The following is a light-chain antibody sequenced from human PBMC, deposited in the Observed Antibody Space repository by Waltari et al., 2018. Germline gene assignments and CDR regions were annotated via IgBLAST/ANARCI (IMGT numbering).Light chain of an antibody. CDR2: YAS. V-gene: IGKV6-21*01. CDR3: HQSSSLPWT. J-gene: IGKJ1*01. Sequence: EIVLTQSPGFQSVTPKETLSITFRASQSIGSNLHWYLQKADQYPKVLVKYASQSVSGVPSRFRGSGSWTDFTLTVYGLEAEDAATYYCHQSSSLPWTFGQGTKVEI. CDR1: QSIGSN.